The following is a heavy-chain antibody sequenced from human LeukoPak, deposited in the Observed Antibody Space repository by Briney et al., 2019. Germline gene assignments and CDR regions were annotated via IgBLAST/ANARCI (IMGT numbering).Heavy chain of an antibody. CDR2: IKEDGSEK. CDR1: VYTFGTFW. D-gene: IGHD3-3*01. CDR3: ARDVDTNY. Sequence: GGSLSLSCTASVYTFGTFWKIWVREAPGGGLEWVANIKEDGSEKYCVDSVKGRFTISRDNARKSLSLQMNSLRAEDTAVYYCARDVDTNYWGQGTLVTVSS. V-gene: IGHV3-7*03. J-gene: IGHJ4*02.